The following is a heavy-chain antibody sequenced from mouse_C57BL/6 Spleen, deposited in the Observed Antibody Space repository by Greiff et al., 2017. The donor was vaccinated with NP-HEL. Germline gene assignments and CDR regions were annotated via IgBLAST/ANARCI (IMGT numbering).Heavy chain of an antibody. CDR3: ARSGLRGYFDY. CDR2: IYPGGGYT. V-gene: IGHV1-63*01. Sequence: VKLQESGAELVRPGTSVKMSCKASGYTFTNYWIGWAKQRPGHGLEWIGDIYPGGGYTNYNEKFKGKATLTADKSSSTAYMQFSSLTSEDSAIYYCARSGLRGYFDYWGQGTTLTVSS. D-gene: IGHD2-2*01. CDR1: GYTFTNYW. J-gene: IGHJ2*01.